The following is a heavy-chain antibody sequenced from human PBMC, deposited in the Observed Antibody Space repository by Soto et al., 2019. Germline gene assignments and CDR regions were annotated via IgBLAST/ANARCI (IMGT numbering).Heavy chain of an antibody. V-gene: IGHV3-30-3*01. D-gene: IGHD2-2*02. J-gene: IGHJ6*02. CDR2: ISYDGSNK. CDR1: GFTFSSYA. CDR3: AREMGSEGCSSTSCYTPAGMDV. Sequence: GGSLRLSCAASGFTFSSYAMHWVRQAPGKGLEWVAVISYDGSNKYYADSVKGRFTISRDNSKNTLYLQMNSLRAEDTAVYYCAREMGSEGCSSTSCYTPAGMDVWGQGXTVTVSS.